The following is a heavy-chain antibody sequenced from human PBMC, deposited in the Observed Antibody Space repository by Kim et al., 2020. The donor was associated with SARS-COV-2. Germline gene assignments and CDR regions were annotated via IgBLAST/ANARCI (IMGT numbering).Heavy chain of an antibody. Sequence: APSVKGRFTSSRDKSKNTLYLQMNSLRAEDTAIYYCAKRLVSGTFDYWGQGTLVTVSS. CDR3: AKRLVSGTFDY. J-gene: IGHJ4*02. V-gene: IGHV3-23*01. D-gene: IGHD1-20*01.